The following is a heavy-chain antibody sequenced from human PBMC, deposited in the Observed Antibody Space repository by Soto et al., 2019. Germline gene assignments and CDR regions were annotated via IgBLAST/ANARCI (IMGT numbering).Heavy chain of an antibody. Sequence: EVQLVESGGGLIQPGGSLRLSCAVSGFTVSNNYMSWVRQAPGKGLEGVSVIYSGGYTAYGDSVKGRFTIPRDNSKNTLYIQVNGLGPDLPAVFYCASRRGGGGYGGQGTLVTVSS. V-gene: IGHV3-53*01. CDR3: ASRRGGGGY. CDR2: IYSGGYT. J-gene: IGHJ4*02. CDR1: GFTVSNNY. D-gene: IGHD3-10*01.